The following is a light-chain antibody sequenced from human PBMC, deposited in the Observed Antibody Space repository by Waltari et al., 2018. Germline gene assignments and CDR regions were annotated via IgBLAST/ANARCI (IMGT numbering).Light chain of an antibody. CDR2: GAS. CDR3: QQGNSFPPT. Sequence: DIQMTQSPSSVSASFGDRVTITCRASQGIGTWLAWYQQKPGKAPKVLIYGASTLLTGVPSRFSGSGSGTEFTLTITGLQPEDFATYFCQQGNSFPPTFGLGTRVEV. J-gene: IGKJ1*01. V-gene: IGKV1-12*01. CDR1: QGIGTW.